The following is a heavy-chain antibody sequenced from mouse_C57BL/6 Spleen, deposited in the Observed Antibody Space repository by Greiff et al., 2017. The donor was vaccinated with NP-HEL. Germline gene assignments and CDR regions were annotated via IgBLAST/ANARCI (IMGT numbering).Heavy chain of an antibody. CDR3: AGGGLRPLDFDY. CDR2: ISSGSSTI. D-gene: IGHD2-2*01. CDR1: GFTFSDYG. Sequence: EVHLVESGGGLVKPGGSLKLSCAASGFTFSDYGMHWVRQAPEKGLEWVAYISSGSSTIYYADTVKGRFTISRDNAKNTLFLQMTSLRSEDTAMYYCAGGGLRPLDFDYWGQGTTLTVSS. J-gene: IGHJ2*01. V-gene: IGHV5-17*01.